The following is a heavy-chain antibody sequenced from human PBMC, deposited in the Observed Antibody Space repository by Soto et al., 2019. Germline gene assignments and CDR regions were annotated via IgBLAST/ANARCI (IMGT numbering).Heavy chain of an antibody. CDR3: ANSYGDYVGVGAFDI. Sequence: GGSLRLSCAASVFTFSSYAMSWVRQAPGKGLEWVSAISGSGGSTYYADSVKGRFTISRDNSKNTLYLQMNSLRAEDTAVYYCANSYGDYVGVGAFDIWGQGTMVTVSS. CDR2: ISGSGGST. J-gene: IGHJ3*02. D-gene: IGHD4-17*01. CDR1: VFTFSSYA. V-gene: IGHV3-23*01.